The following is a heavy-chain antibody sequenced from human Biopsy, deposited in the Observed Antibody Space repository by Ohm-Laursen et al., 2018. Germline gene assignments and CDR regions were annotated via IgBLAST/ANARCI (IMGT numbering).Heavy chain of an antibody. CDR3: ARDRGYYSDRTVPGYFDL. J-gene: IGHJ2*01. CDR1: SGSISGYY. V-gene: IGHV4-59*01. D-gene: IGHD3-22*01. Sequence: SETLSLTCTVSSGSISGYYWTWIRQAPGKGLEFIGYVYSSGSTDYNPSLQSRVTISVDTSKNHFSLRLRSVTPADTAIYYCARDRGYYSDRTVPGYFDLWGRGTLVTVSS. CDR2: VYSSGST.